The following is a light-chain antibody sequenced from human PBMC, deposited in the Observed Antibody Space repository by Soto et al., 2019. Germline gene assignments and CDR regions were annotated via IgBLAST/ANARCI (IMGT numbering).Light chain of an antibody. Sequence: DIQVPQSPYALAASVGDILTITCRARQSISSYLNWYQQKPGEATKLRIYAAFSLNSGVPSRFSGSGAGTDFTLTIRSLQAEDFGYEYCPQTFRPHRTFGGGTKVVI. CDR3: PQTFRPHRT. CDR1: QSISSY. J-gene: IGKJ4*01. CDR2: AAF. V-gene: IGKV1-39*01.